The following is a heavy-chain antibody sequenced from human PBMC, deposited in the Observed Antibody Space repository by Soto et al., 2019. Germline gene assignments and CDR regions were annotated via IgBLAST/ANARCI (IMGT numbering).Heavy chain of an antibody. CDR1: GYTFTGYY. V-gene: IGHV1-2*04. J-gene: IGHJ5*02. CDR2: INPNSGGT. Sequence: ASVKVSCTASGYTFTGYYMHWVRQAPGQGLEWMGWINPNSGGTNYAQKFQGWVTMTRDTSISTAYMELSRLRSDDTAVYYCARDNYDYDILTGYNWFDPWGQGTLVTVS. CDR3: ARDNYDYDILTGYNWFDP. D-gene: IGHD3-9*01.